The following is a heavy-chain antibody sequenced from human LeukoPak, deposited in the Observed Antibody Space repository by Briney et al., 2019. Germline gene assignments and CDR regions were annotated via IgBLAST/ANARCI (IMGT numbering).Heavy chain of an antibody. CDR2: ISSSGSTI. V-gene: IGHV3-48*03. CDR1: GFTFRSYE. Sequence: GGSLRLSCAASGFTFRSYEMNWVRQAPGKGLEWVSYISSSGSTIYYADSAEGRFTISRDNAKNSLYLQMNSLRAEDTAVYYCARSGPYSSGWPYFDYWGQGTLVTVSS. D-gene: IGHD6-19*01. CDR3: ARSGPYSSGWPYFDY. J-gene: IGHJ4*02.